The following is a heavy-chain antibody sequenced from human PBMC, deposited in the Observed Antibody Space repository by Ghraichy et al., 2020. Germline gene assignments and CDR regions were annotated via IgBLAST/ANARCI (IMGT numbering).Heavy chain of an antibody. V-gene: IGHV3-7*03. J-gene: IGHJ4*02. Sequence: RGSLRLSCAASGFTLSASWMAWVRQAPGKGLEWVASMTDNGGQKYYMDSTQGRFTISRDNAKNSLYLEMNSLRAEDTAVYFCSRDGVPHSHSDWGQGTLVTVSA. D-gene: IGHD4-11*01. CDR3: SRDGVPHSHSD. CDR2: MTDNGGQK. CDR1: GFTLSASW.